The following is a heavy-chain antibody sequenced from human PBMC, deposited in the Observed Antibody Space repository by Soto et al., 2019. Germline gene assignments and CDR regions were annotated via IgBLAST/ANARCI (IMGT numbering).Heavy chain of an antibody. CDR3: ARDLMTDSSSWTSSNWFDP. J-gene: IGHJ5*02. Sequence: GGSLRLSCAASGFTFSDYYMSWIRQAPGKGLEWVSYISSSGSTIYYADSVKGRFTISRDNAKNSLYLQMNSLRAEDTAVYYCARDLMTDSSSWTSSNWFDPWGQGTLVTV. D-gene: IGHD6-13*01. CDR1: GFTFSDYY. V-gene: IGHV3-11*01. CDR2: ISSSGSTI.